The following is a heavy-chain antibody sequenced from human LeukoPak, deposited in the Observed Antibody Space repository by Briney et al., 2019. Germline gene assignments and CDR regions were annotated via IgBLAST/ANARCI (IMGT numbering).Heavy chain of an antibody. J-gene: IGHJ5*02. Sequence: ASETLSLTCAVYGGSFSGYYWSWIRQPPGKGLEWIGEINHSGSTNYNPSLKSRVTISVDTSKNQFSLKLSSVTAADTAVYYCARHLGRYYDFWSAPTTRSWFDPWGQGTLVTVSS. CDR1: GGSFSGYY. CDR3: ARHLGRYYDFWSAPTTRSWFDP. CDR2: INHSGST. D-gene: IGHD3-3*01. V-gene: IGHV4-34*01.